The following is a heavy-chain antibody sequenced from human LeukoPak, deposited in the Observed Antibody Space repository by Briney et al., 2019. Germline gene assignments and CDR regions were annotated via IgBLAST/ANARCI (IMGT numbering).Heavy chain of an antibody. V-gene: IGHV3-48*03. D-gene: IGHD2-2*01. CDR1: GFTFNE. CDR3: AVSTSLYNWFDP. Sequence: GGSLRLSCAASGFTFNEMNWVRQAPGKGLEWVSYISSSGSTIYYADSVKGRFTISRDNAKNSLYLQMNSLRAEDTAVYYCAVSTSLYNWFDPWGQGTLVTVCS. J-gene: IGHJ5*02. CDR2: ISSSGSTI.